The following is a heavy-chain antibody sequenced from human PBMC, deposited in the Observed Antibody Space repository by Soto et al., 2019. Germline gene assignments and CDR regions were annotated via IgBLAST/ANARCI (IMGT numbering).Heavy chain of an antibody. Sequence: GGSLRLSCAASGFTFSSYDMHWVRQSTGKDLEWVSAVGTAGDTYSAGSGKGRFTISRENAKNSLYLQMNSLRAGDTAVYYCARGGEYCSGNKCYSYYYMDVWGKGTTVTVSS. CDR1: GFTFSSYD. V-gene: IGHV3-13*01. CDR3: ARGGEYCSGNKCYSYYYMDV. CDR2: VGTAGDT. J-gene: IGHJ6*03. D-gene: IGHD2-15*01.